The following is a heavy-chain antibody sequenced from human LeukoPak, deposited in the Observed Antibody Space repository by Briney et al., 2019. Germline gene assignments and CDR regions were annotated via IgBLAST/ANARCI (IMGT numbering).Heavy chain of an antibody. CDR2: IYPADSDI. J-gene: IGHJ5*02. V-gene: IGHV5-51*01. Sequence: PGESLKISCKGSGYSITNYWIAWVRQMPGKGLEWMGIIYPADSDIRYSPSFQGQVTISADKSISTAYLQWSSLKASDTAMYYCARQEYCSGGSCYTWFDPWGQGTLVTVS. CDR1: GYSITNYW. CDR3: ARQEYCSGGSCYTWFDP. D-gene: IGHD2-15*01.